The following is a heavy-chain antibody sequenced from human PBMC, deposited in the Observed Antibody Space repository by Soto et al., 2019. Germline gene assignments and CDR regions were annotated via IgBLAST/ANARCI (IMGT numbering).Heavy chain of an antibody. CDR2: IYYSGST. CDR1: GGSISSYY. J-gene: IGHJ4*02. CDR3: ARNLDDYVWGSYRYTPPRY. D-gene: IGHD3-16*02. V-gene: IGHV4-59*01. Sequence: ETLSLTCTVSGGSISSYYWSWIRQPPGKGLEWIGYIYYSGSTNYNPSLKSRVTISVDTSKNQFSLKLSSVTAADTAVYYCARNLDDYVWGSYRYTPPRYWGQGTLVTVSS.